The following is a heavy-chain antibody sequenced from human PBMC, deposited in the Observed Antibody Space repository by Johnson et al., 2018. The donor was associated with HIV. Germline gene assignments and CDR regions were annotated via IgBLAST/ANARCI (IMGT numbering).Heavy chain of an antibody. CDR3: AKVAVATAAGGVALDI. Sequence: QVQLVESGGGLVQTGGSLRLSCAASGFTFDDYAMHWVRQAPGKGLEWVAVISYDAITKYYADSVKGRFTISRDNSKSMLHLQMNSLRTDDAAVYYCAKVAVATAAGGVALDIWGPGTMVTVS. V-gene: IGHV3-30*04. D-gene: IGHD6-13*01. J-gene: IGHJ3*02. CDR1: GFTFDDYA. CDR2: ISYDAITK.